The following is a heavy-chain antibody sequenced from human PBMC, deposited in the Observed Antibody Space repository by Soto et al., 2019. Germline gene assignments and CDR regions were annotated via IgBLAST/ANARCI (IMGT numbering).Heavy chain of an antibody. Sequence: EVQLVESGGGLVQPGGSLRLSCAASGFTFSDHYMDWVRQGPGKGLEWVGRIRKRANSYTTEYAPSVKGRFTISRDDSKNSLYLQMKSLITEDTAVYFCTRDLLAGIPRGLDVWGQGTTVTVSS. J-gene: IGHJ6*02. CDR1: GFTFSDHY. D-gene: IGHD6-19*01. CDR2: IRKRANSYTT. V-gene: IGHV3-72*01. CDR3: TRDLLAGIPRGLDV.